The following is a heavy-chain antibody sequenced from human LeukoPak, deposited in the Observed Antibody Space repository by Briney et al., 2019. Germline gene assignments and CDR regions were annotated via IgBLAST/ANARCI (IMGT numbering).Heavy chain of an antibody. CDR3: ATSGGFNSPRHY. D-gene: IGHD3-16*01. J-gene: IGHJ4*02. CDR1: GDSISSYF. Sequence: TSETLSLTCSVSGDSISSYFWAWIRQPPGKGLEWIGYVCYNGTTNYNPSLRNRVAISIDTSKNQFSLKLNSATAADTAVYYCATSGGFNSPRHYWGQGTLVTVSS. CDR2: VCYNGTT. V-gene: IGHV4-59*01.